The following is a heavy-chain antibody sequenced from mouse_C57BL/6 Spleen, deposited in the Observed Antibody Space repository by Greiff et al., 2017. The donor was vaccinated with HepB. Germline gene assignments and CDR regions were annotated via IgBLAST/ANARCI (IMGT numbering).Heavy chain of an antibody. CDR1: GFTFSSYA. CDR3: AREGITTVVAYYFDY. CDR2: ISDGGSYT. Sequence: EVMLVESGGGLVKPGGSLKLSCAASGFTFSSYAMSWVRQTPEKRLEWVATISDGGSYTYYPDNVKGRFTISRDNAKNNLYLQMSHLKSEDTAMYYCAREGITTVVAYYFDYWGQGTTLTGSS. J-gene: IGHJ2*01. D-gene: IGHD1-1*01. V-gene: IGHV5-4*01.